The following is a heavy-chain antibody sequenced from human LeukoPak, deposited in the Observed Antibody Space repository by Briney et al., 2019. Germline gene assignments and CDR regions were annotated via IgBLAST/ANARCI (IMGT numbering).Heavy chain of an antibody. J-gene: IGHJ4*02. CDR3: ARSLGHYYDFWSGYYYPD. D-gene: IGHD3-3*01. CDR1: GGSISSYY. CDR2: IYYSGST. Sequence: PSETLSLTCTVSGGSISSYYWSWIRQPPGKGLEWIGYIYYSGSTNYNPSLKSRVTISVDTSKNQFSQKLSSVTAADTAVYYCARSLGHYYDFWSGYYYPDWGQGTLVTVSS. V-gene: IGHV4-59*08.